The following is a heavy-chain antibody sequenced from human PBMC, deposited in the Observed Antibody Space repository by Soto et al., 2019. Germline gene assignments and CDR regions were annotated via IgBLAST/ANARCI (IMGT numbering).Heavy chain of an antibody. CDR2: ISYDGSNK. CDR3: AREGGITMVRGVVRGYFDY. J-gene: IGHJ4*02. CDR1: GFTFSSYA. D-gene: IGHD3-10*01. V-gene: IGHV3-30-3*01. Sequence: QVQLVESGGGVVQPGRSLRLSCAASGFTFSSYAMHWVRQAPGKGLEWVAVISYDGSNKYYADSVKGRFTISRDNSKHTLYLQMNSLRAEDTAVYYCAREGGITMVRGVVRGYFDYWGQGTLVTVS.